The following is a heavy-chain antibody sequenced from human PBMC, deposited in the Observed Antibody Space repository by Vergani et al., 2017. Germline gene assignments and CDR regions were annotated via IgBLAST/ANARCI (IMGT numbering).Heavy chain of an antibody. V-gene: IGHV1-69*08. CDR2: IIPILGIA. CDR3: AREGDVDTAMVTGYYYGMDV. J-gene: IGHJ6*02. D-gene: IGHD5-18*01. CDR1: GGTFSSHT. Sequence: QVQLVQSGAEVKKPGSSVKVSCKASGGTFSSHTISWVRQAPGQGLEWMGRIIPILGIANYAQKFQGRVTITADKSTSTAYMELSSLRSEDTAVYYCAREGDVDTAMVTGYYYGMDVWGQGTTVTVSS.